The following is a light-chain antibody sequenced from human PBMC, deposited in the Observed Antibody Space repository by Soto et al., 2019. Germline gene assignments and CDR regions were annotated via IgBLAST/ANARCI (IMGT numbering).Light chain of an antibody. CDR2: EVN. J-gene: IGLJ3*02. Sequence: QSVLTQPPSASGSPGQSVTISCTGTSSDVGAYNSVSWYQQHPGKAPRLMIYEVNKRPSGVPDRFSGSKSGNMASLTVSGLQAEDEADYYCHSHGGSNNFWVFGGGTTLTVL. V-gene: IGLV2-8*01. CDR3: HSHGGSNNFWV. CDR1: SSDVGAYNS.